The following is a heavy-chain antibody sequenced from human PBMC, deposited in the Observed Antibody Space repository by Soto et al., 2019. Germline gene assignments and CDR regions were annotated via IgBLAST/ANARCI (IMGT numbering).Heavy chain of an antibody. CDR2: ITSSSSYT. D-gene: IGHD5-12*01. CDR1: GFTFSSYS. V-gene: IGHV3-21*01. J-gene: IGHJ5*02. CDR3: VREYSGYDFGPNWFDP. Sequence: GGSLRLSCAASGFTFSSYSMNWVRQAPGKGLEWVSSITSSSSYTYYADSLKGRATISRDNAKNSLYLQMNSLRAEDTAVYYCVREYSGYDFGPNWFDPWGQGTRVTVSS.